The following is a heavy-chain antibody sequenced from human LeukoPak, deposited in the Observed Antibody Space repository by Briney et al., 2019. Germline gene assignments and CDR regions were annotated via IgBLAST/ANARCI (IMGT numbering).Heavy chain of an antibody. V-gene: IGHV1-69*13. Sequence: VASVKVSCKASGYTFTGYYMHWVRQAPGQGLEWMGGIIPIFGTANYAQKFQGRVTITADESTSTAYMELSSLRSEDTAVYYCARDHYYDSSGYRIKYNWFDPWGQGTLVTVSS. D-gene: IGHD3-22*01. J-gene: IGHJ5*02. CDR3: ARDHYYDSSGYRIKYNWFDP. CDR1: GYTFTGYY. CDR2: IIPIFGTA.